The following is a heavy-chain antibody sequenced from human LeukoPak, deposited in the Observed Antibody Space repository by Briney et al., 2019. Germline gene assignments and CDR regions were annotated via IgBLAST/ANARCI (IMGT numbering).Heavy chain of an antibody. CDR1: GDSISSGYY. J-gene: IGHJ4*02. D-gene: IGHD1-26*01. CDR3: ARDNYSGSPWY. CDR2: IYHSGSM. Sequence: SETLSLTCSVSGDSISSGYYWSWIRQSPGKGLEWIASIYHSGSMFYNPSLKSRVTISVDTSKNQFSLKMTSVTAADTAVYYCARDNYSGSPWYWSQGTLVTVSS. V-gene: IGHV4-38-2*02.